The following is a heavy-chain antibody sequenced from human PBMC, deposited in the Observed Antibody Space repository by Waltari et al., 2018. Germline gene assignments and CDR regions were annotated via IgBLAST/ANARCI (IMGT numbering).Heavy chain of an antibody. CDR2: ISYDGSNK. V-gene: IGHV3-30-3*01. Sequence: QVQLVESGGGVVQPGRSLRLSCAASGFTFSSYAMHWVRQAPGKGLEGVAVISYDGSNKYYADSVKGRFTISRDNSKNTLYLQMNSLRAEDTAVYYCARDNSSIADFIDYWGQGTLVTVSS. CDR3: ARDNSSIADFIDY. D-gene: IGHD6-6*01. CDR1: GFTFSSYA. J-gene: IGHJ4*02.